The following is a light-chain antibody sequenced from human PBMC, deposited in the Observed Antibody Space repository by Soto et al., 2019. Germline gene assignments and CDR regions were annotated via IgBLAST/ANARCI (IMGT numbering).Light chain of an antibody. CDR3: QQFNDYPLT. CDR2: GAS. J-gene: IGKJ4*01. CDR1: QGISDY. Sequence: DIQLTQSPSFLSASVGDRVTISCRASQGISDYLAWYQQKPGKAPKLLIYGASTLQSGVPSRFSGSASGTEFTLTISSLQPEVFATYFCQQFNDYPLTFGGGTKLEIK. V-gene: IGKV1-9*01.